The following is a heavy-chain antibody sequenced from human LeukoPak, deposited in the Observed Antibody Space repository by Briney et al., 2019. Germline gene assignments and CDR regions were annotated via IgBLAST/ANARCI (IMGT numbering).Heavy chain of an antibody. CDR2: INHSGKA. D-gene: IGHD3-3*01. V-gene: IGHV4-34*01. CDR3: ARDWVPTVFAVAHAFDI. J-gene: IGHJ3*02. Sequence: SETLSLTCAVSGGSFSGYYWSWVRQPPGKGLEWIGEINHSGKANYNPSLKSRLTISVDTSKNQFSLKLDSVTAADTAVYYCARDWVPTVFAVAHAFDIWGQGTMVTVSS. CDR1: GGSFSGYY.